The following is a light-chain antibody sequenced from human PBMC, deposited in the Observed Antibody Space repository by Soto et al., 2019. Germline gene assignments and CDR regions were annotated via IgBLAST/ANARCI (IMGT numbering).Light chain of an antibody. CDR3: QQYGNSPMYT. Sequence: DIVLTQSPGTLSLSPGERATLSCRASQYVNNDYLAWYQQRPGQAPRLLIYGASRRATGIPDRFSGSGSGTDFTLTISGLVPEDFGVFYCQQYGNSPMYTFGQGTKLQIK. CDR1: QYVNNDY. J-gene: IGKJ2*01. V-gene: IGKV3-20*01. CDR2: GAS.